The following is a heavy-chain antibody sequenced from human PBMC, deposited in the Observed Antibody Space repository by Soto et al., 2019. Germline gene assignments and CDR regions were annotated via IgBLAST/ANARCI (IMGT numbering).Heavy chain of an antibody. CDR3: AREGLVRGVIYYYYYGMDV. Sequence: RASVKVSCKASGGTFSSYAISWVRQAPGQGLEWMGGIIPIFGTANYAQKFQGRVTITADESTSTAYMELSSLRSEDTAVYYCAREGLVRGVIYYYYYGMDVWGQGTTVTVSS. CDR1: GGTFSSYA. D-gene: IGHD3-10*01. CDR2: IIPIFGTA. V-gene: IGHV1-69*13. J-gene: IGHJ6*02.